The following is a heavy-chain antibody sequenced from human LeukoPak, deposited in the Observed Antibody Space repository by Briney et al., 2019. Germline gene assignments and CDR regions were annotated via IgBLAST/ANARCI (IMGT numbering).Heavy chain of an antibody. CDR3: ARPYGSGTFDP. D-gene: IGHD3-10*01. CDR2: ISGSAGST. CDR1: GFSVSNNY. J-gene: IGHJ5*02. Sequence: PGGSLRLSCAVSGFSVSNNYMTWVRQAPGKGLEWVSTISGSAGSTYYADSVKGRFTISRDNSKNTLYLQMNSLRAEDTAVYYCARPYGSGTFDPWGQGTLVTVSS. V-gene: IGHV3-23*01.